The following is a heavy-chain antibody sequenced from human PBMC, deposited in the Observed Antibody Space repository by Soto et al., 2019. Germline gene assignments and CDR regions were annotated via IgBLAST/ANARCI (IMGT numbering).Heavy chain of an antibody. CDR1: GFTFSSYA. J-gene: IGHJ5*02. Sequence: EVQLLESGGGLVQPGGSLRLSCAASGFTFSSYAMSWVRQAPGKGLEWVSAISGSGGSTYYADSVKGRFTISRDNSKNTLDLQMNSLRAEDTAVYYCAKVVDYGDYRGPFDPWGQGTLVTVSS. V-gene: IGHV3-23*01. CDR2: ISGSGGST. D-gene: IGHD4-17*01. CDR3: AKVVDYGDYRGPFDP.